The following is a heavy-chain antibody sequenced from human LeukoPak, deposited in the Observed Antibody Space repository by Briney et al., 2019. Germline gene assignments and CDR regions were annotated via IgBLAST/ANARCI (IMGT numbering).Heavy chain of an antibody. D-gene: IGHD3-16*01. CDR3: AKVLLAFGYNYYGMDV. J-gene: IGHJ6*02. Sequence: PGGSLRLSCAASGFTFSNYVMHWVRQAPGKGLEWVAVISYDGSDKFYGDSVKGRFTISRDNSKNTLYLQMNSLRAEDTAVYYCAKVLLAFGYNYYGMDVWGQGTTVTVSS. CDR2: ISYDGSDK. V-gene: IGHV3-30*18. CDR1: GFTFSNYV.